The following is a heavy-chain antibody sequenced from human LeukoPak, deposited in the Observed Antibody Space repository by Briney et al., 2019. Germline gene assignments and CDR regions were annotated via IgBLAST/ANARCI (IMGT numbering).Heavy chain of an antibody. V-gene: IGHV1-2*02. J-gene: IGHJ4*02. CDR1: GYTFTGYY. Sequence: ASVKVSCKASGYTFTGYYMHWVRQAPGQGLESMGWINPTSGGTNYAQKFQGRVTMTRDTSISTAYMELSRLRYDDTAVYYRSRGGGSGSHFVQWGQGTLVTDSS. CDR3: SRGGGSGSHFVQ. D-gene: IGHD3-10*01. CDR2: INPTSGGT.